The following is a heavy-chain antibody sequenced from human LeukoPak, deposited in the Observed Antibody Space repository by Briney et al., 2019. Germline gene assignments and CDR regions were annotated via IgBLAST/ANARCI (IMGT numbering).Heavy chain of an antibody. J-gene: IGHJ6*02. Sequence: SETLSLTCTVSGGSISSYYWSWIRQPPGKGLEWIGYIYYSGSTNYNPSLKSRVTISVDTSKNQFSLKLSSVTAADTAVYYCVRGPEYSGYDTGYYYYGMDVWGQGTTVTVSS. CDR2: IYYSGST. V-gene: IGHV4-59*01. D-gene: IGHD5-12*01. CDR3: VRGPEYSGYDTGYYYYGMDV. CDR1: GGSISSYY.